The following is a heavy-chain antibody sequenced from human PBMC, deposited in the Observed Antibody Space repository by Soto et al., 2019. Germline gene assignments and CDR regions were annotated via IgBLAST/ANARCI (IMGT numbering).Heavy chain of an antibody. Sequence: ASVKVSCKASGYAFTTYDIYWVRQAPGQGLEWVGWMNPNSEYTVYAQKFQGRVSMTRDTSRSTAYMELSSLRSEDTAVYYCARGLSESSGYYYVNDYWGQGTLVTVSS. CDR3: ARGLSESSGYYYVNDY. CDR2: MNPNSEYT. V-gene: IGHV1-8*01. D-gene: IGHD3-22*01. J-gene: IGHJ4*02. CDR1: GYAFTTYD.